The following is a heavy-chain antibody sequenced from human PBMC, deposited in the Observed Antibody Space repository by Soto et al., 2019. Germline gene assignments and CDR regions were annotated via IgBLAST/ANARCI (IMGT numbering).Heavy chain of an antibody. Sequence: GGSLRLSCKASGFNFRSYAMSWVRQAPGKGLEWVSIISSNGESTYHTDATYYADSVRGRFSISRDNSKNPLYLQMNSLRAEDTAVYYCAKHDVLRFLEWLPWSYFDYWGQGTLVTVSS. CDR3: AKHDVLRFLEWLPWSYFDY. J-gene: IGHJ4*02. CDR1: GFNFRSYA. D-gene: IGHD3-3*01. V-gene: IGHV3-23*01. CDR2: ISSNGEST.